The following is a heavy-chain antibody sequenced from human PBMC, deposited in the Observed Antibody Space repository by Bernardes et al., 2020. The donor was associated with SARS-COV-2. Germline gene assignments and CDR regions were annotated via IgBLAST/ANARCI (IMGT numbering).Heavy chain of an antibody. CDR1: GYTLTELS. Sequence: ASVKVSCKVSGYTLTELSMHWVRQAPGKGLEWMGGFDPEDGETIYAQKFQGRVTMTEDTSTDTAYMELSSLRSEDTAVYYCATQWAWVQLERRDFDYWGQGTLVTVSS. V-gene: IGHV1-24*01. D-gene: IGHD1-1*01. J-gene: IGHJ4*02. CDR3: ATQWAWVQLERRDFDY. CDR2: FDPEDGET.